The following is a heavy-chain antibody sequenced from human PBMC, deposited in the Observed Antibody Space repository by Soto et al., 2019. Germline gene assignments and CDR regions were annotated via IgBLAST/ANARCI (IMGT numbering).Heavy chain of an antibody. J-gene: IGHJ4*02. CDR2: IIPIFGTA. CDR3: ARGPIHMITFGGVIAPGFDY. CDR1: GGTFSSYA. V-gene: IGHV1-69*01. D-gene: IGHD3-16*02. Sequence: QVQLVQSGAEVKKPWSSVKVSCKASGGTFSSYAISWVRQAPGQGLEWMGGIIPIFGTANYAQKFQGRVTITADESTSTAYMELSSLRSEDTAVYYCARGPIHMITFGGVIAPGFDYWGQGTLVTVSS.